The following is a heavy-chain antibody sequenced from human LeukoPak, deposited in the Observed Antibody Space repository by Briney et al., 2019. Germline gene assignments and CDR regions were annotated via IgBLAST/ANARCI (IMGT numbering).Heavy chain of an antibody. CDR1: GFTVSSNS. V-gene: IGHV3-53*01. CDR2: IYSDNT. D-gene: IGHD3-10*01. Sequence: GGSLRLSCTVSGFTVSSNSMSWVRQAPGKGLEWVSFIYSDNTHYADSVKGRFTISRDNSKNTLYLQMNSLRAEDTAVYYCAKDVWGSGSYHAWGYWGQGTLVTVSS. CDR3: AKDVWGSGSYHAWGY. J-gene: IGHJ4*02.